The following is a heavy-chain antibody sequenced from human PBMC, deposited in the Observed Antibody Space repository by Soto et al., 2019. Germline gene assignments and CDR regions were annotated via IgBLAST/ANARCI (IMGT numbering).Heavy chain of an antibody. D-gene: IGHD2-2*01. CDR2: IVVGSGNT. CDR3: AADLVPAAAMPIDY. Sequence: ASVEVSCKASGFTFTSSAVQWVRQARGQRLEWIGWIVVGSGNTNYAQKFQERVTITRDMSTSTAYMELSSLRSEDTAVYYCAADLVPAAAMPIDYWGQGTLVTVSS. V-gene: IGHV1-58*01. J-gene: IGHJ4*02. CDR1: GFTFTSSA.